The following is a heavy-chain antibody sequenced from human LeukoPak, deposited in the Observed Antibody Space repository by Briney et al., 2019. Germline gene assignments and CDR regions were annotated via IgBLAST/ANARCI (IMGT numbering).Heavy chain of an antibody. V-gene: IGHV3-30*18. Sequence: GRSRRLSCAASGFTFSSYGMHWVRQAPGKGLEWVAVISYDGSNKYYADSVKGRFTISRDNSKNTLYLQMNSLRAEDTAVYYCAKEIRRYYFDYWGQGTLVTVSS. CDR1: GFTFSSYG. J-gene: IGHJ4*02. CDR3: AKEIRRYYFDY. CDR2: ISYDGSNK.